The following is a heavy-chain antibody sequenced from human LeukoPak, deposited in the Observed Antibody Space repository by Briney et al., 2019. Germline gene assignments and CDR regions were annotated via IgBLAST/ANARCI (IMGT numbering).Heavy chain of an antibody. J-gene: IGHJ3*02. CDR3: ARESPIAVVPDAFDI. CDR1: GYTFTSYG. CDR2: ISAYSGNT. Sequence: ASVKVSCKASGYTFTSYGISWVRQAPGQGLEWMGWISAYSGNTNYAQKLQGRVTMTTDTSTSTAYMELRSLRSDDTAVYYCARESPIAVVPDAFDIWGQGTMVTVSS. D-gene: IGHD2-15*01. V-gene: IGHV1-18*01.